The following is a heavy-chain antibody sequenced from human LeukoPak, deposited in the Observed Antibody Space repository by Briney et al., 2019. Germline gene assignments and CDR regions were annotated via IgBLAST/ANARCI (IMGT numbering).Heavy chain of an antibody. CDR2: ISGGGGST. J-gene: IGHJ4*02. CDR3: AKSLYSSGWKFDN. Sequence: GGSLRLSCAASGFTFSSYAMSWVRRPPGRGLEWVSSISGGGGSTNYTDSVKGRFTISRDNSKHTVYLQMNSLRAEDTAVYYCAKSLYSSGWKFDNWGQGTLVTVSS. D-gene: IGHD6-19*01. CDR1: GFTFSSYA. V-gene: IGHV3-23*01.